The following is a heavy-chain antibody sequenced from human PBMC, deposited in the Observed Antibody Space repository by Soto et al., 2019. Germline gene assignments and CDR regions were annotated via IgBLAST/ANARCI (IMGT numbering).Heavy chain of an antibody. J-gene: IGHJ4*02. CDR1: GYTFTGYY. V-gene: IGHV1-2*04. Sequence: ASVKVSCKASGYTFTGYYMHWVRQAPGQGLEWMGWINPNSGGTNYAQKFQGWVTMTRDTSISTAYMELSRLRSDDTAVYYCARALGDSSGYYGPPFDYWGQGTLVTVS. D-gene: IGHD3-22*01. CDR2: INPNSGGT. CDR3: ARALGDSSGYYGPPFDY.